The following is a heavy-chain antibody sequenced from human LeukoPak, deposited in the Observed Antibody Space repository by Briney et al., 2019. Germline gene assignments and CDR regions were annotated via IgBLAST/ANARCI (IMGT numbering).Heavy chain of an antibody. Sequence: GGSLRLSCVASGFTFSSYAMNWVRQAPGKGLEWLSYISSGGSTIYYANSVKGRFTISRDNAKNSLYLQMNSLRADDTAVYYCARDRNDFWSGYDCWGQGTLVTVSS. CDR2: ISSGGSTI. J-gene: IGHJ4*02. D-gene: IGHD3-3*01. CDR1: GFTFSSYA. CDR3: ARDRNDFWSGYDC. V-gene: IGHV3-48*03.